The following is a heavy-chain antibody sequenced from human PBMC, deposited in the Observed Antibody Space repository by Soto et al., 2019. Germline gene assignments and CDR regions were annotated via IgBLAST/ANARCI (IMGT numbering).Heavy chain of an antibody. J-gene: IGHJ3*02. D-gene: IGHD2-21*01. V-gene: IGHV3-48*01. CDR3: ARDDSFAFDI. CDR1: GFTFTSYS. CDR2: IRGTT. Sequence: EVQLVESGGGLVQPGGSLRLSCAASGFTFTSYSMNWVRQAPGKGLEWVSYIRGTTHYADSVKGRFTISRDNARSSLYLQMNSLRADDMAVYYCARDDSFAFDIWGQGTMVTVSS.